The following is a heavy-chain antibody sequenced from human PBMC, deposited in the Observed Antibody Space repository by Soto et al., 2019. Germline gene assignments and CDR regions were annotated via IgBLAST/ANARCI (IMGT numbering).Heavy chain of an antibody. V-gene: IGHV1-69*06. CDR1: GGTFSSNA. CDR2: IIPMFGTT. D-gene: IGHD3-3*02. J-gene: IGHJ4*02. CDR3: ARVVPGETILGALKT. Sequence: ASVKVSCKASGGTFSSNAISWVRQAPGQGLEWMGGIIPMFGTTDYSQRFQGRVTITADTSTSTAYMELNSLRSGDTAMYYCARVVPGETILGALKTWGQGTLVTVSS.